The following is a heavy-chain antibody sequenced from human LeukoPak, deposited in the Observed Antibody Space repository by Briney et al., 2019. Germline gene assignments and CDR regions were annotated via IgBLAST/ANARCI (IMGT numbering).Heavy chain of an antibody. D-gene: IGHD7-27*01. CDR2: IHHSGNS. Sequence: SEILSLTCTVSGASVTDYYWSWIRQSPGKGLEWISYIHHSGNSDYNPSLRSRVTTSLDTSKNQCSLNLISVTAADTAVYYCTRGHWGLQSWSQGTLVTVSS. CDR3: TRGHWGLQS. V-gene: IGHV4-59*02. J-gene: IGHJ5*02. CDR1: GASVTDYY.